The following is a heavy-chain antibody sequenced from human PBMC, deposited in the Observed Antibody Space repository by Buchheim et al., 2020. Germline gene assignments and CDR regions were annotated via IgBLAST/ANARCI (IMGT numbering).Heavy chain of an antibody. J-gene: IGHJ6*02. Sequence: QVQLQESGPGLVKPSETLSLTCTVSGGSVSSGSYYWSWIRQPPGKGLEWIGYIYYSGSTNYNPSLKSRVTISVDTSKNPFSLKLSSVTAADTAVYYCARDDKGYSSGWYFYGMDVWGQGTT. CDR1: GGSVSSGSYY. CDR2: IYYSGST. CDR3: ARDDKGYSSGWYFYGMDV. V-gene: IGHV4-61*01. D-gene: IGHD6-19*01.